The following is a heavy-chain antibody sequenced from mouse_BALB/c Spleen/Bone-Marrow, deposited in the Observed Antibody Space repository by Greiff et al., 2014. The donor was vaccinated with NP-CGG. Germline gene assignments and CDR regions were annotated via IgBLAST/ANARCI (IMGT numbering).Heavy chain of an antibody. J-gene: IGHJ4*01. Sequence: VQLQQSGAELVRSGASVKLSCTASGFNIKDSYIHWVKQRPGQGLEWIGWIDPENGDTEYAPKFQGKATMTADTSSNTAYLQLSSLKAEDTAVYYCGAYGSYGGEYWGQGTTVTVSS. CDR1: GFNIKDSY. D-gene: IGHD2-10*02. V-gene: IGHV14-4*02. CDR2: IDPENGDT. CDR3: GAYGSYGGEY.